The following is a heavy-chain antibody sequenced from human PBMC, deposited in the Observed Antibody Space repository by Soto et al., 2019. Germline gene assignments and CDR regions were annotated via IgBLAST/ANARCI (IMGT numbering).Heavy chain of an antibody. CDR3: ARGSAAYDFWSGYYGSYYYGMDV. CDR2: MNPNSGNT. D-gene: IGHD3-3*01. CDR1: GYTFTSYD. J-gene: IGHJ6*02. V-gene: IGHV1-8*01. Sequence: ASVKVSCKASGYTFTSYDINWVLQATGQGLEWMGWMNPNSGNTGYAQKFQGRVTMTRNTSISTAYMELSSLRSEDTAVYYCARGSAAYDFWSGYYGSYYYGMDVWGQGTTVTVSS.